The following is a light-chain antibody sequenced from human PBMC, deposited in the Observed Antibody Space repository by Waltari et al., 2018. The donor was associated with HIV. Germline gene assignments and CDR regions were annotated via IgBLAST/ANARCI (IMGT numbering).Light chain of an antibody. V-gene: IGKV3-15*01. J-gene: IGKJ2*01. CDR1: QSTSAK. Sequence: EIVMTQSPPTLSVSPGPIVTLSCRASQSTSAKVAWYQQRPGQAPKLLIYEAATRPTGILARFSGSGSGTEFTLTISSLQSEDFATYCCQQYDDGPRGITFGQGTMLESK. CDR3: QQYDDGPRGIT. CDR2: EAA.